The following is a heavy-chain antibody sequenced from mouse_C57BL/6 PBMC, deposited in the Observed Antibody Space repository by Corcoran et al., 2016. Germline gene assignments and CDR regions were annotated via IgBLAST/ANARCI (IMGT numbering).Heavy chain of an antibody. CDR1: GFSLSTSGMG. J-gene: IGHJ4*01. V-gene: IGHV8-12*01. CDR3: ARSKGYYDGSSYAMDY. Sequence: QVTLKESGPGILQSSQTLSLTCSFSGFSLSTSGMGVSWIRQPSGKGLEWLAHIYWDDDKRYNPSLKSRLTISKDTSRNQVFLKITSVDTADTATYYCARSKGYYDGSSYAMDYWGQGTSVTVSS. D-gene: IGHD1-1*01. CDR2: IYWDDDK.